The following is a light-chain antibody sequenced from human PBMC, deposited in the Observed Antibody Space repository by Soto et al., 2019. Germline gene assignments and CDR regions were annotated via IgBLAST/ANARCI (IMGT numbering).Light chain of an antibody. CDR3: GTWDFSLSAVV. V-gene: IGLV1-51*01. Sequence: QSVLTQPPSVSAAPGQKVSISCSGTSSNIGNNYVSWYQYLPGTAPRLLIYDNDKRPSGIPDRFSGSKSGTSATLGITGLQTGDEADYYCGTWDFSLSAVVFGGGTKLTVL. CDR1: SSNIGNNY. CDR2: DND. J-gene: IGLJ2*01.